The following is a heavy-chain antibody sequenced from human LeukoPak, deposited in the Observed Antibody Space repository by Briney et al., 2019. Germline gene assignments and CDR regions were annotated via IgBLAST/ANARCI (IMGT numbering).Heavy chain of an antibody. J-gene: IGHJ4*02. CDR1: GYSFTNYG. D-gene: IGHD3-22*01. CDR3: ARSYTMIVVVPGY. Sequence: ASVKVSCKTSGYSFTNYGISWVRQAPGQGLEWMGWISAYNGNPIYAQKLQGRVTMSTDTSTSTAYMELSSLRSEDTAVYYCARSYTMIVVVPGYWGQGTLVTVSS. CDR2: ISAYNGNP. V-gene: IGHV1-18*01.